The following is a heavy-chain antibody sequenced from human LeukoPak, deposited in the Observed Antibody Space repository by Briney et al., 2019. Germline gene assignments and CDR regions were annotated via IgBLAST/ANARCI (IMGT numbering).Heavy chain of an antibody. CDR3: ARAAYTSTWNFDY. J-gene: IGHJ4*02. Sequence: SETLSLTCSVSGGSIRKFWSWIRQSAGQGRQHIGRIYTTGSTNYNPSLRSRITISADTCRNQFSLNLKSVNAAATAAYYCARAAYTSTWNFDYWGQGILVTVSS. V-gene: IGHV4-4*07. CDR2: IYTTGST. D-gene: IGHD6-13*01. CDR1: GGSIRKF.